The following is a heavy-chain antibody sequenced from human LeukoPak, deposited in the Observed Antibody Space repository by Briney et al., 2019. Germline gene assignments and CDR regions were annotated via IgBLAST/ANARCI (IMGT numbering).Heavy chain of an antibody. V-gene: IGHV3-23*01. Sequence: GGSLRLSCAASGFTFSSYAMSWVRQAPGKGLEWVSAISGSGGSTYYADSVKGRFTISRDNSKNTLYLQMNSLRAEDTAVYYCAKDRRYSSGWYEKGAFDIWGQGTMVTVSS. CDR3: AKDRRYSSGWYEKGAFDI. D-gene: IGHD6-19*01. J-gene: IGHJ3*02. CDR1: GFTFSSYA. CDR2: ISGSGGST.